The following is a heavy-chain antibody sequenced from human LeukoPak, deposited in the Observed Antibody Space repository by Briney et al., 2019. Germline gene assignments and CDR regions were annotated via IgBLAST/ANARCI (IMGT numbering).Heavy chain of an antibody. V-gene: IGHV1-2*02. Sequence: ASVNVSCKASGYTFTDYYMHWVRQPPGQGLEWMGWINPNNGGTTYAQKFQGRVTMTRDTSINTAYMELGRLTSDDTAMYFCLRDLTYGGISSPDCWGQGSLVTVSS. CDR1: GYTFTDYY. D-gene: IGHD4/OR15-4a*01. J-gene: IGHJ4*02. CDR2: INPNNGGT. CDR3: LRDLTYGGISSPDC.